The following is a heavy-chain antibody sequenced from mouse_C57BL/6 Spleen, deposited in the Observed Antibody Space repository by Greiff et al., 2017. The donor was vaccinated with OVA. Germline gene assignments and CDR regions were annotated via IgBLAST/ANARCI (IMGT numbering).Heavy chain of an antibody. Sequence: VQLQQSGAELVKPGASVKMSCKASGYTFTSYWITWVKQRPGQGLEWIGDIYPGSGSTNYNEKFKSKATLTVDTSSSTAYMQLSSLTSEDSAVYYCANRNYEEGSAMDYWGQGTSVTVSS. CDR3: ANRNYEEGSAMDY. CDR2: IYPGSGST. D-gene: IGHD2-1*01. J-gene: IGHJ4*01. V-gene: IGHV1-55*01. CDR1: GYTFTSYW.